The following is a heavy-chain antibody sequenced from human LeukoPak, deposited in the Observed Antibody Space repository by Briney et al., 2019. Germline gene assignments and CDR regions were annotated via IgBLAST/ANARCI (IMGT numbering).Heavy chain of an antibody. CDR2: IYHSGST. V-gene: IGHV4-4*02. D-gene: IGHD3-10*01. J-gene: IGHJ6*04. CDR1: GGSISSSNW. CDR3: ARVYYGSGSWGARRYYYGMDV. Sequence: SETLSLTCAVSGGSISSSNWWSWVRQPPGKGLEWIGEIYHSGSTNYNPSLKSRVTISVDKSKNQFSLKLGSVTAADTAVYYCARVYYGSGSWGARRYYYGMDVWGKGTTVTVSS.